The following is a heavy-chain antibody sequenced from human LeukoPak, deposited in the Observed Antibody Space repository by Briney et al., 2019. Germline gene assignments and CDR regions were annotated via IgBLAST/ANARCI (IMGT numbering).Heavy chain of an antibody. J-gene: IGHJ4*02. V-gene: IGHV3-66*02. CDR2: IYIDGKT. CDR3: AREGRYDILTAYYPLNN. CDR1: GFTVSSNF. Sequence: GGSLRLSCAASGFTVSSNFMSWVRLAPGKGLECVSVIYIDGKTFYAESVKGRFTISRDNSKNTLYLQMNSLSPEDTAVYYCAREGRYDILTAYYPLNNWGQGARVTVSS. D-gene: IGHD3-9*01.